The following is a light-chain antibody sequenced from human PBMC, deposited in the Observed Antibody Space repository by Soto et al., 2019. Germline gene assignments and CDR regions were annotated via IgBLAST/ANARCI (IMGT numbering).Light chain of an antibody. J-gene: IGKJ2*01. CDR2: LAS. V-gene: IGKV1-39*01. CDR1: QSVSSY. Sequence: IQITQSPSSLSASVGDRVTITCRAAQSVSSYLNWYQQRPGEAPKLLIYLASRLQSGVPSRFSGSGYETDLNLTISSLQSEDFVTYYCQQTFSKFSFGQGTRLDI. CDR3: QQTFSKFS.